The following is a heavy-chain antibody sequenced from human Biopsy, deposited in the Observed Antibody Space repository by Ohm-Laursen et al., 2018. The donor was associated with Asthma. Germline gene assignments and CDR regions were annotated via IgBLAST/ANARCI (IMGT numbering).Heavy chain of an antibody. V-gene: IGHV4-31*03. CDR2: SIHTGQA. D-gene: IGHD3-22*01. CDR1: YGSITSGGYY. Sequence: TLSLTCTVSYGSITSGGYYWTWIRQHPGKGLEWIGESIHTGQANINPSLKSRVSISIDTSKNQFSLKLSSVTAADTAVYYCARAQDYYDSRGYYRSFDYWGQGTLVTVSS. J-gene: IGHJ4*02. CDR3: ARAQDYYDSRGYYRSFDY.